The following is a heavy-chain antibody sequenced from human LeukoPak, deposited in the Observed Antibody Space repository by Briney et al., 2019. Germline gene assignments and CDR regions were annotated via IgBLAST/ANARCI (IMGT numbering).Heavy chain of an antibody. CDR1: GFTFSNYA. J-gene: IGHJ4*02. Sequence: GGSLRLSCAASGFTFSNYAMSWVRQAPGRGLEWVSAISGSGGNTYYADSVKGRFTISRDNSKNTLYLQMSSLRAEDTAVYYCAKVVYGFWSGYFFWGQGTLVTVSS. D-gene: IGHD3-3*01. V-gene: IGHV3-23*01. CDR2: ISGSGGNT. CDR3: AKVVYGFWSGYFF.